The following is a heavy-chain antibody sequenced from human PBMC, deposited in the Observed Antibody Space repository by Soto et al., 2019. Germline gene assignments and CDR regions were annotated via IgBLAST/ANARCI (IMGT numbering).Heavy chain of an antibody. Sequence: PSETLSLTCTVSGGSISSGDYYWSWIRQPPGKGLEWIGYIYYSGSTYYNPSLKSRVTISVDTSKNQFSLKLSSVTAADTAVYYCARAIGSGSYSDYWGQGTLVTVSS. CDR1: GGSISSGDYY. J-gene: IGHJ4*02. CDR3: ARAIGSGSYSDY. D-gene: IGHD3-10*01. V-gene: IGHV4-30-4*01. CDR2: IYYSGST.